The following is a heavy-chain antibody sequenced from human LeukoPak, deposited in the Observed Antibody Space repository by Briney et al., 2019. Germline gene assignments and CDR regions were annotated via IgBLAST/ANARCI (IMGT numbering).Heavy chain of an antibody. D-gene: IGHD3-10*01. CDR2: ISSSSSYT. CDR3: ARAARYYGSGFDAFDI. J-gene: IGHJ3*02. Sequence: PGGSLRLSCAASGFTLSDYYVRWIRQAPGEGLEWVSYISSSSSYTNYADSVKGRFTISRDNAKNPLYLQMNSQRAEDTAVYYCARAARYYGSGFDAFDIWGQGTMVTVSS. V-gene: IGHV3-11*05. CDR1: GFTLSDYY.